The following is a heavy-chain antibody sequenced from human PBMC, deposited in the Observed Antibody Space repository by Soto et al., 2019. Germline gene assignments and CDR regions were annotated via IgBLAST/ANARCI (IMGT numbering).Heavy chain of an antibody. J-gene: IGHJ4*02. CDR3: ARLGTYYYDSSGYYLLEPQRNYYFDY. Sequence: QVQLVQSGAEVKKPGASVKVSCKASGYTFTSYYMHWVRQAPGQGLEWMGIINPSGGSTSYAQKFQGRVTMTRDTSTSTVYMELSSLRSEDTAVYYCARLGTYYYDSSGYYLLEPQRNYYFDYWGQGTLVTVSS. CDR2: INPSGGST. D-gene: IGHD3-22*01. V-gene: IGHV1-46*03. CDR1: GYTFTSYY.